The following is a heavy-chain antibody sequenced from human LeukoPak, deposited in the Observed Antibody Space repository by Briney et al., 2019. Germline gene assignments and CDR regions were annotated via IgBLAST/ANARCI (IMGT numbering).Heavy chain of an antibody. J-gene: IGHJ6*04. Sequence: ASETLSLTCTVSDGSISSSNYYWAWIRQPPGKGLEWIANIFYTGNTYYNPSLKSRVTISIDTSKNQFSLRLSSVTAADTAVYYCAELGITMIGGVWGKGTTVTISS. CDR3: AELGITMIGGV. CDR1: DGSISSSNYY. V-gene: IGHV4-39*01. CDR2: IFYTGNT. D-gene: IGHD3-10*02.